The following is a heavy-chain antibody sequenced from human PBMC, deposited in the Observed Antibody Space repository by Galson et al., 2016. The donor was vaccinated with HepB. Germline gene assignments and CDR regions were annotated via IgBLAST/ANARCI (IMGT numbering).Heavy chain of an antibody. CDR3: ARKGREYAGSGSGFDV. CDR2: ISSAGTYI. D-gene: IGHD3-10*01. J-gene: IGHJ3*01. V-gene: IGHV3-21*01. CDR1: GFSFSDHS. Sequence: SLRLSCAASGFSFSDHSMNWVRQAPGKGLEWVSSISSAGTYISYADSVKGRFTTSRDNAKDSLYLQMNSLRDEDTAMYYCARKGREYAGSGSGFDVRGPGTMVTVSS.